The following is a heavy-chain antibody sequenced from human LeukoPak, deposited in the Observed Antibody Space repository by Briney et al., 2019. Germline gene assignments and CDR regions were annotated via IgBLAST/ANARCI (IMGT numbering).Heavy chain of an antibody. Sequence: GGSLRLSCAASGFTFSSYEMNWVRQAPGKGLEWVSVIYSGGSTYYADSVKGRFTISRDNSKNTLYLQMNSLRAEDTAVYYCARRSSGSYGYWGQGTLVTVSS. V-gene: IGHV3-66*02. CDR3: ARRSSGSYGY. D-gene: IGHD1-26*01. CDR2: IYSGGST. J-gene: IGHJ4*02. CDR1: GFTFSSYE.